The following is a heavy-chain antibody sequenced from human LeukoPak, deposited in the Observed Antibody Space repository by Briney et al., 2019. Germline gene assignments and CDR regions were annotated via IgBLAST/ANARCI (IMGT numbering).Heavy chain of an antibody. CDR1: GFTFSSYA. V-gene: IGHV3-30-3*01. Sequence: GRSLRLSCAVSGFTFSSYAMQWVRQAPGKGLEWVGVISYDGSNKYYADSVKGRFTISRDNSKNTLYLQMNSLRAEDTAVYYCAKDLGSSSWRYFDYWGLRTLVTVSS. D-gene: IGHD6-13*01. CDR3: AKDLGSSSWRYFDY. J-gene: IGHJ4*02. CDR2: ISYDGSNK.